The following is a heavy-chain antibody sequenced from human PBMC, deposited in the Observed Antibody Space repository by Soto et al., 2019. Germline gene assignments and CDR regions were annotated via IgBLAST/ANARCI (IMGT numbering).Heavy chain of an antibody. J-gene: IGHJ4*02. Sequence: EVQLVESGGGLVQPGRSLRLSCAASGFSFDDYAMHWVRQAPGKGPEWVSGISWNSGSVDYADSVKGRFTISRDNAKNSLYLQMNRLRPEDTASYYCAKGRGSSGYLFDDWGQGTLVTVSS. CDR2: ISWNSGSV. V-gene: IGHV3-9*01. CDR3: AKGRGSSGYLFDD. CDR1: GFSFDDYA. D-gene: IGHD3-22*01.